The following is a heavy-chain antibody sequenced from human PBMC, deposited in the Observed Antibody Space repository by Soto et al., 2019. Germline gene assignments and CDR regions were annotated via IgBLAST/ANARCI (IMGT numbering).Heavy chain of an antibody. CDR1: GFTFRSYA. D-gene: IGHD2-8*01. J-gene: IGHJ5*02. V-gene: IGHV3-23*01. Sequence: EVQLLESGGALVKLGGSLSLSCAASGFTFRSYAMSWVRQAPGKGREWVSAISGSGGGTYYADSVKGRFTISRDNSKNTLYLQMNSLRAEDTAVYYCAKTWFGVMVYGQNNWFDPWGQGTLVTVSS. CDR3: AKTWFGVMVYGQNNWFDP. CDR2: ISGSGGGT.